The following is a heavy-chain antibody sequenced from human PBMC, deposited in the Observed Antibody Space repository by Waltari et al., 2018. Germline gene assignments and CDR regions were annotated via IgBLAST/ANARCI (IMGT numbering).Heavy chain of an antibody. V-gene: IGHV3-21*01. D-gene: IGHD6-13*01. CDR1: GFTFSSYS. CDR3: ARDRRAAAGTFDY. Sequence: EVQLVESGGGLVKPGGSLRLSCAASGFTFSSYSMNWVRQARGKGLEGVSAISSSSSYIYYADSVKGGFTIARDNAKNSLYLQMNSLRAEDTAVYYCARDRRAAAGTFDYWGQGTLVTVSS. CDR2: ISSSSSYI. J-gene: IGHJ4*02.